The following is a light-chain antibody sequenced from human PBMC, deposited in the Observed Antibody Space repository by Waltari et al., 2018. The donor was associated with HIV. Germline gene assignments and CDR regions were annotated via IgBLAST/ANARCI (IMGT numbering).Light chain of an antibody. CDR1: QSVSSSY. CDR3: QQYGSSPLT. Sequence: EIVLTQSPGTLSLSSGERATLSCRASQSVSSSYLAWYQQKPGQAPSLLIYGASSRATCIPDRFSGSGSGTDFTLTISRLEPEDVAVYYCQQYGSSPLTFGGGTKVEIK. J-gene: IGKJ4*01. CDR2: GAS. V-gene: IGKV3-20*01.